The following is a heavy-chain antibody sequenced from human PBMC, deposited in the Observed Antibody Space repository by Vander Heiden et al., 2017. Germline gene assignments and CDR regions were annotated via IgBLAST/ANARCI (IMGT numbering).Heavy chain of an antibody. J-gene: IGHJ3*02. D-gene: IGHD3-9*01. Sequence: QVQLVQSGAAVKKPGASVKVSCKASGYTFTSYDINWVRQATGQGLEWMGWMNPNSGNTGYAQKFQGRVTMTRNTSISTAYMELSSLRSEDTAVYYCAREEKYYDILTGYYKAAFDIWGQGTMVTVSS. CDR1: GYTFTSYD. CDR3: AREEKYYDILTGYYKAAFDI. V-gene: IGHV1-8*01. CDR2: MNPNSGNT.